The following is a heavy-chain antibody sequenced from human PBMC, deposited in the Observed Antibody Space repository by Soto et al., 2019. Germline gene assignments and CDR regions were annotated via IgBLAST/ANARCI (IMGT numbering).Heavy chain of an antibody. CDR3: ARESPGYGMDV. J-gene: IGHJ6*02. V-gene: IGHV3-33*01. CDR2: IWYDGSNK. Sequence: ESGGGVVQPGRSLRLSCAASAFTFSSYGMHWVRQAPGKGLEWVAVIWYDGSNKYYADSVKGRFTISRDNSKNTLYLQMNSLRAEDTAVYYCARESPGYGMDVWGQGTTVTVSS. CDR1: AFTFSSYG.